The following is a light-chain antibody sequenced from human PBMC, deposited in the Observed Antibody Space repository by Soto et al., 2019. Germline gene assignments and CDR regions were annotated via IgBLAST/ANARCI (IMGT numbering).Light chain of an antibody. CDR3: SSYTSSSTSFV. Sequence: QSVLTQPASVSGSPGQSFTISCTGTSSDVGGYNYVSWYQQHQGKAPKLMIYEVSNRPSGVSNRFSGSKSGNTASLTISGLQAEDEADYYCSSYTSSSTSFVFGTGTKLTVL. CDR1: SSDVGGYNY. CDR2: EVS. V-gene: IGLV2-14*01. J-gene: IGLJ1*01.